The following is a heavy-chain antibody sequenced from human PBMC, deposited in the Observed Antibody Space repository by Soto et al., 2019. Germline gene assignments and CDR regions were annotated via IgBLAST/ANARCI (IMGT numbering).Heavy chain of an antibody. CDR1: GYTFTSYD. Sequence: QVQLVQSGAEVKKPGASVKVSCKASGYTFTSYDINWVRQATGQGLEWMGWMNPNSGNTGYAQKFQGRVTMTRNTYIRTAYMERSSLRSEDTAVYNCARVRAVANTGWFDPWGQGTRVTVSS. V-gene: IGHV1-8*01. CDR3: ARVRAVANTGWFDP. D-gene: IGHD6-19*01. J-gene: IGHJ5*02. CDR2: MNPNSGNT.